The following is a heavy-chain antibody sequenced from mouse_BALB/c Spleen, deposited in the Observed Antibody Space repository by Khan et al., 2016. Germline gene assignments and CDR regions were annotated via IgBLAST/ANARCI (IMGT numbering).Heavy chain of an antibody. CDR2: INPSSGYT. CDR1: GYIFTTYL. J-gene: IGHJ2*01. CDR3: ARSRWDYLDY. D-gene: IGHD1-1*02. Sequence: VQLQQSAAELARPGASVKMSCKASGYIFTTYLMYWVKQRPGQGLEWIGHINPSSGYTEYNQKFKDKTTLTADTSSSTAYMQLSSLTSEDSAVYYCARSRWDYLDYRGQGTTLTVSS. V-gene: IGHV1-4*02.